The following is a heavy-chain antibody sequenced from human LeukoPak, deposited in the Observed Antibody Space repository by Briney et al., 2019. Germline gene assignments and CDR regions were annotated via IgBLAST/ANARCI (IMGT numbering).Heavy chain of an antibody. V-gene: IGHV3-30-3*01. CDR3: ARDPGYSSGWLLNYYFDY. CDR2: ISYDGSNK. CDR1: GFTFSSYA. Sequence: GGSLRLSCAASGFTFSSYAMHWVRQAPGKGLEWVAVISYDGSNKYYADSVKGRFTISRDNSKNTLYLQMNSLRAEDTAVYYCARDPGYSSGWLLNYYFDYWGQGTLVTVSS. D-gene: IGHD6-19*01. J-gene: IGHJ4*02.